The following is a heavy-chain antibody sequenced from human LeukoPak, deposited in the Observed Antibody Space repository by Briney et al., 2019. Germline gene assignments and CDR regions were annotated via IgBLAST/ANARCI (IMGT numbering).Heavy chain of an antibody. D-gene: IGHD3-10*01. CDR1: GGSISSSSYY. V-gene: IGHV4-39*01. CDR3: ARMSGMAGRGVIPDYYYIDV. J-gene: IGHJ6*03. CDR2: IYYSGST. Sequence: PSETLSLTCTVSGGSISSSSYYWGWIRQPPGKGLEWIGNIYYSGSTYYNPSLKSRVTVSVDTSKNQFSLKLSSVTAADTAVYYCARMSGMAGRGVIPDYYYIDVWGKGTTVNVSS.